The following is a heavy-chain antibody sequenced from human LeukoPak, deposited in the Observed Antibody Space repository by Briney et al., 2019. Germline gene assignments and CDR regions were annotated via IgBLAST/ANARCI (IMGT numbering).Heavy chain of an antibody. CDR2: ISSSSTYI. V-gene: IGHV3-21*01. D-gene: IGHD4-17*01. Sequence: GGSLRLSCAASGFTFSNYPMDWVRQAPGKGLEWVSYISSSSTYIYYADSMKGRFTISRDNAKNSLYLQMNSLRAEDTAVYYCARDMTTARFDNWGQGTLVTVSS. CDR3: ARDMTTARFDN. CDR1: GFTFSNYP. J-gene: IGHJ4*02.